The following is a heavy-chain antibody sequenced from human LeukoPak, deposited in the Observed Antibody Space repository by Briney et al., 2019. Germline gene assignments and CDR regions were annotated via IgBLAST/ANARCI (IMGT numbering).Heavy chain of an antibody. CDR3: ARSDMVSYYFDY. CDR2: IYHSGST. CDR1: GYSISSGYY. J-gene: IGHJ4*02. Sequence: SETPSLTCAVSGYSISSGYYWSWIRQPPGKGLEWIGSIYHSGSTLYNPSLKSRVTISVDTSKNQFSLKLSSVTAADTAVYYCARSDMVSYYFDYWGQGTLVTVSS. D-gene: IGHD3-10*01. V-gene: IGHV4-38-2*01.